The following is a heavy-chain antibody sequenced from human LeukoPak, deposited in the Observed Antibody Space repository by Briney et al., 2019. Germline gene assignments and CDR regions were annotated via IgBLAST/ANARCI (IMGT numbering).Heavy chain of an antibody. D-gene: IGHD5-12*01. CDR2: IKQDGSEK. CDR1: GFTFSSYW. CDR3: AKERAGGGYYYFDY. J-gene: IGHJ4*02. Sequence: GGSLRLSCAASGFTFSSYWMSWVRQAPGKGLEWVANIKQDGSEKYYVDSVKGRFTISRDNAKNSLYLQMNSLRAEDTAVYYCAKERAGGGYYYFDYWGQGTLVTVSS. V-gene: IGHV3-7*03.